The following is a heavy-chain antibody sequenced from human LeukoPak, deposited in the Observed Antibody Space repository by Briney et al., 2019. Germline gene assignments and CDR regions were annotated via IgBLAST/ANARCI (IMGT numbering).Heavy chain of an antibody. J-gene: IGHJ3*01. CDR3: ARSGSSGPPPL. CDR1: GGSISSGSYY. Sequence: PSETLSLTCTVSGGSISSGSYYWSWIRQPAGKGLEWIGRIYTSGSTNYNPSLKSRVTVSVDTSKNQFSLRLTSVTAADTAVYYCARSGSSGPPPLWGQGTMVTVSS. V-gene: IGHV4-61*02. CDR2: IYTSGST. D-gene: IGHD6-19*01.